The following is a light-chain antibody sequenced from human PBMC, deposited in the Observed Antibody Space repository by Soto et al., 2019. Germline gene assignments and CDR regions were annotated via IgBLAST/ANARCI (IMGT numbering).Light chain of an antibody. CDR2: LGS. CDR1: QSLLHSNGYNY. V-gene: IGKV2-28*01. Sequence: DIVLTQSPLSLPVTPGEPASISCKSSQSLLHSNGYNYLDWYLQKPGQPPQLLIFLGSNRASGVPDRFSGSGSGTDFTLKINRVEAEDVGVYYCMQSLQTPAFGQGTKVDIK. CDR3: MQSLQTPA. J-gene: IGKJ1*01.